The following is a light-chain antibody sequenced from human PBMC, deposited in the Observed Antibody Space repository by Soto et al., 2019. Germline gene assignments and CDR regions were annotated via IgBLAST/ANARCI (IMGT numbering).Light chain of an antibody. CDR3: QQYNSPTWT. J-gene: IGKJ1*01. CDR2: DAS. CDR1: QSISSW. V-gene: IGKV1-5*01. Sequence: DIQMTQSPSTLSASVGDRVTITCRASQSISSWLAWYQQKPGKAPKLLIYDASSLESGVPSRFSGSGYGTEFTLPISSLQPDDFATYYCQQYNSPTWTFGQGTKVEIK.